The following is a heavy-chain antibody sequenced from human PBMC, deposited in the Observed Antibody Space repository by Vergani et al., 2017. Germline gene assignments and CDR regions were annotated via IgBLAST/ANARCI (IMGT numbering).Heavy chain of an antibody. CDR2: IYHSGST. J-gene: IGHJ5*02. CDR1: GYSIISGYY. CDR3: ARPDPVRTGFDP. D-gene: IGHD1-14*01. V-gene: IGHV4-38-2*01. Sequence: QVQLQESGPGLVKPSETLSLTCAVSGYSIISGYYWGWIRQPPGKGLEWIGIIYHSGSTYYNPSLKSRVTISVDTSKNQFSLKLSSVTATDTAVYYCARPDPVRTGFDPWGQGTLVTVSS.